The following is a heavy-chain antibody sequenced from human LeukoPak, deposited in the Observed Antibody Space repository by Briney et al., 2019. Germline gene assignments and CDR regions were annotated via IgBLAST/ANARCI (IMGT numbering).Heavy chain of an antibody. J-gene: IGHJ4*02. Sequence: GGSLRLSCAASGFTFSSYAMHWVRQAPGKGLEWVAVISYDGSNKYYADSVKGRFTISRDNSKNTLYLQMNSLRAEDAAVYYCASSANWGKAAFDYWGQGTLVTVSS. D-gene: IGHD7-27*01. V-gene: IGHV3-30-3*01. CDR3: ASSANWGKAAFDY. CDR2: ISYDGSNK. CDR1: GFTFSSYA.